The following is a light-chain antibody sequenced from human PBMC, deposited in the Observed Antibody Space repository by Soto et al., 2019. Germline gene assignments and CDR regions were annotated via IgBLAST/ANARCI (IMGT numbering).Light chain of an antibody. CDR3: QQYGNSPIT. J-gene: IGKJ5*01. CDR2: DAS. Sequence: IVLTQSPATLSLSPGERATLSCRASQSVSSYLAWYQQRPGQAPRLLIHDASHRAAGIPARFSGSGFGTDFALTISRLEPEDFAVYYCQQYGNSPITFGQGTRLEIK. CDR1: QSVSSY. V-gene: IGKV3-11*01.